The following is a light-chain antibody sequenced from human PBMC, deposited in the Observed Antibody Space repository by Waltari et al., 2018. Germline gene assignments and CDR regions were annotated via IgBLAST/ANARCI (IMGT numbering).Light chain of an antibody. CDR2: GAS. V-gene: IGKV3-20*01. CDR3: QQYGSSVMYT. CDR1: QTLTKNY. Sequence: VLTQSPGTLSLSPGESATLSCRASQTLTKNYLAWYQQKPGQPPRLLIYGASSRAAGIPDRFSGSGSGTDFTLTISRLDPEDFAIYYCQQYGSSVMYTFGQGTKLEIK. J-gene: IGKJ2*01.